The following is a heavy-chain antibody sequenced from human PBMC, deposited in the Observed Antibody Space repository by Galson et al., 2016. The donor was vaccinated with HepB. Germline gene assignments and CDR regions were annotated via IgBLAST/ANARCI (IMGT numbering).Heavy chain of an antibody. D-gene: IGHD2-2*01. Sequence: SLRLSCAASGFTFSSFWMRWVRQAPGKRLEWVANIKQDGSEKSYVDSVKGRFTISRDNSKNTLYLQMNSLRAEDTAVYYCARDPQYQLTNNYYYGMDVWGQGTTVTV. CDR3: ARDPQYQLTNNYYYGMDV. J-gene: IGHJ6*02. V-gene: IGHV3-7*01. CDR1: GFTFSSFW. CDR2: IKQDGSEK.